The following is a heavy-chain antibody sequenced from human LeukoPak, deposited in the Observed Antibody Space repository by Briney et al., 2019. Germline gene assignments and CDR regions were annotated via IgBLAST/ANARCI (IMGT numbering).Heavy chain of an antibody. D-gene: IGHD6-19*01. Sequence: ASVKVSCKASGYTFTSYAMNWVRQAPGQGLEWMGWINTNTGNPTYAQGFTGRFVFSLDTSVSTVYLQISSLKAEDTAVYYCAREINSSGWYGFDYWGQGTLVTVSS. CDR1: GYTFTSYA. V-gene: IGHV7-4-1*02. CDR2: INTNTGNP. CDR3: AREINSSGWYGFDY. J-gene: IGHJ4*02.